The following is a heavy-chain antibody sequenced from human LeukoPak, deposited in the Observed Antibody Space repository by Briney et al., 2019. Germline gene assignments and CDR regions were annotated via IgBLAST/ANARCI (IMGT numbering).Heavy chain of an antibody. CDR3: AKDSNIQNYYDSSGYYGGYYFDY. V-gene: IGHV3-23*01. D-gene: IGHD3-22*01. J-gene: IGHJ4*02. CDR1: GFTFSSYA. CDR2: ISGSGGST. Sequence: GGSLRLSCAASGFTFSSYAMSWVRQAPGKGLEWVSAISGSGGSTYYADSVKGRFTISRDNSKNTLYLQMNSLRAEDTAVYYCAKDSNIQNYYDSSGYYGGYYFDYWGQGTLVTVSS.